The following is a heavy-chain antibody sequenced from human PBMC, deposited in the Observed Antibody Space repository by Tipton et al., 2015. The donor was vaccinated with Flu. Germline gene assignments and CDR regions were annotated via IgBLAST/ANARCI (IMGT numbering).Heavy chain of an antibody. CDR3: AKEMSSWRGGDYYHGTDV. D-gene: IGHD2-2*01. CDR2: VSGGDGST. CDR1: GFTFSSFF. J-gene: IGHJ6*01. Sequence: GSLRLSCSASGFTFSSFFMTWVRQARGKGLQWVSRVSGGDGSTYYADSVGGRFTISRDNSKNTLYLQMNSLRAEDAAVYYCAKEMSSWRGGDYYHGTDVWGQGTTVTVSS. V-gene: IGHV3-23*01.